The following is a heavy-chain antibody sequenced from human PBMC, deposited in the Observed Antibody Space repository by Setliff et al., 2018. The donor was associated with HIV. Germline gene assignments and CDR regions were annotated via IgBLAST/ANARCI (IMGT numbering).Heavy chain of an antibody. J-gene: IGHJ6*02. CDR3: ARSWPLDIVVVVAATLDYYGMDV. CDR1: GGTFSSYA. Sequence: ASVKVSCKASGGTFSSYAISWVRQAPGQGLEWMGGIIPIFGTANYAQKFQGRVTITTDESTSTAYMELSSLRSEDTAVYYCARSWPLDIVVVVAATLDYYGMDVWGQGTTVTVSS. V-gene: IGHV1-69*05. D-gene: IGHD2-15*01. CDR2: IIPIFGTA.